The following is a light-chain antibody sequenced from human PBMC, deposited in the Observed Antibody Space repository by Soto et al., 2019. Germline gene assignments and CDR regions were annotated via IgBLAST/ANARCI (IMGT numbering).Light chain of an antibody. CDR3: SSYTRSSSYV. J-gene: IGLJ1*01. V-gene: IGLV2-14*01. CDR1: SSDVGGYNY. Sequence: QSVLAQPASVSGSPGQSITISCTGTSSDVGGYNYVSWYQQHPGKAPKLIIYEVSNRPSGVSNRFSGSKSGNTASLTISGLKAEDEADYYCSSYTRSSSYVFGTGTKVTVL. CDR2: EVS.